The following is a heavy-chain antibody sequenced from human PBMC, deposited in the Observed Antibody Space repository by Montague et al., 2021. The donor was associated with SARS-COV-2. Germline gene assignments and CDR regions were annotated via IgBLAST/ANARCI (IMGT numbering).Heavy chain of an antibody. J-gene: IGHJ3*02. CDR3: ARRGMGYDSSGYPPDAFDI. CDR2: IYYSGST. Sequence: SETQSLTCTVSGGSISSYYWSWIRQPPGKGLEWIGYIYYSGSTNYNPSLKSRVTISVDTSKNQFSLKLSSVTAADTAVYYCARRGMGYDSSGYPPDAFDIWGQGTMVTVSS. V-gene: IGHV4-59*01. CDR1: GGSISSYY. D-gene: IGHD3-22*01.